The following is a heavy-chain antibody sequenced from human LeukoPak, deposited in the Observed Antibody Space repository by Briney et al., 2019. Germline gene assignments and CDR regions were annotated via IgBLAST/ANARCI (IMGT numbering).Heavy chain of an antibody. CDR3: ARTGEQLPFDY. V-gene: IGHV1-46*01. J-gene: IGHJ4*02. D-gene: IGHD6-13*01. Sequence: GASVKVSCKASVYTFTSYYMHWVRQAPGQGLEWMGIINPSGGSTSYAQKFQGRVTMTRDTSTSTVYMELSSLRSEDTAVYYCARTGEQLPFDYWGQGTLVTVSS. CDR2: INPSGGST. CDR1: VYTFTSYY.